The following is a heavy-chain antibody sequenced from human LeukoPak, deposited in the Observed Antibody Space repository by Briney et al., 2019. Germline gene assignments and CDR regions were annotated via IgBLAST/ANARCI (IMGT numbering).Heavy chain of an antibody. D-gene: IGHD3-10*01. CDR3: ARGGYYGSGSYYR. CDR2: IYYSGST. V-gene: IGHV4-39*07. CDR1: GGSISSSSYY. Sequence: SETLSLTCTVSGGSISSSSYYWGWIRQPPGKGLEWIGSIYYSGSTYYNPSLKSRVTISVDKSKNQFSLKLSSVTAADTAVYYCARGGYYGSGSYYRWGQGTLVTVSS. J-gene: IGHJ5*02.